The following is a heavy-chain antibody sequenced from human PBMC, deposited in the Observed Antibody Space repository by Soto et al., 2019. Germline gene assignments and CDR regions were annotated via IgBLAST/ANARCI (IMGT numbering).Heavy chain of an antibody. CDR1: GFTFSSYS. CDR2: ISSSRSTI. CDR3: ARDPTTDPFYSGSPFDY. Sequence: PGGSLRLSCAASGFTFSSYSMNWVRQAPGKGLEWVSYISSSRSTIYYADSVKGRFTISRDNAKNSLYLQMNSLRSDDTAVYYCARDPTTDPFYSGSPFDYWGQGTLVTVSS. V-gene: IGHV3-48*01. J-gene: IGHJ4*02. D-gene: IGHD1-26*01.